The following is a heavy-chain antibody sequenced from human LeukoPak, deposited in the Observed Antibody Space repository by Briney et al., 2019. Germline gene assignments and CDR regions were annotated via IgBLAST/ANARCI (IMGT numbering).Heavy chain of an antibody. CDR2: INTSGST. Sequence: SQTLSLTCTVSGASISSESYYWSWIRQPAGKGLEWIGRINTSGSTNYNPSLKSRVTTSLDTSKNRFSLQLSSVTAADTAVYYCARGPWENYYYYYMDVWGKGTTVTVSS. CDR1: GASISSESYY. D-gene: IGHD1-26*01. CDR3: ARGPWENYYYYYMDV. V-gene: IGHV4-61*02. J-gene: IGHJ6*03.